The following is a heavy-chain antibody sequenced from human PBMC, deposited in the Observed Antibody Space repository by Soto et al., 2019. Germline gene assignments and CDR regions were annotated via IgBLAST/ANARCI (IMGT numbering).Heavy chain of an antibody. CDR1: GGSISSSSYY. CDR2: IYYSGST. CDR3: ARHFTIFGVVTWFDP. Sequence: PSETLSLTCTVSGGSISSSSYYWGWIRQPPGKGLEWIGSIYYSGSTYYNPSLKSRVTISVDTSKNQFSLKLSSVTAADTAVYYCARHFTIFGVVTWFDPWGQGTLVTVSS. V-gene: IGHV4-39*01. J-gene: IGHJ5*02. D-gene: IGHD3-3*01.